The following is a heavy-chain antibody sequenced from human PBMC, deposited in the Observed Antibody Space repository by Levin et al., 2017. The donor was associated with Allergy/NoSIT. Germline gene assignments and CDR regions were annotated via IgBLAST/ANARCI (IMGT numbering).Heavy chain of an antibody. CDR3: AKSTYCSGGSCYGSWYYYYYMDV. J-gene: IGHJ6*03. CDR1: GFTFSSYG. V-gene: IGHV3-30*18. CDR2: ISYDGSNK. Sequence: GESLKISCAASGFTFSSYGMHWVRQAPGKGLEWVAVISYDGSNKYYADSVKGRFTISRDNSKNTLYLQMNSLRAEDTAVYYCAKSTYCSGGSCYGSWYYYYYMDVWGKGTTVTVSS. D-gene: IGHD2-15*01.